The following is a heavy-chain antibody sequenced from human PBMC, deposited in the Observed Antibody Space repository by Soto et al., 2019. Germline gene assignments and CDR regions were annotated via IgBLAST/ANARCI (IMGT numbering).Heavy chain of an antibody. CDR3: AVHSEVNSRFDP. J-gene: IGHJ5*02. Sequence: GGSLRLSCAASGFTFSIYGMNWVRQAPGKGLEWVSLISGGGGSTYYADSVKGRFTISRDNSKNTLFLQMNSLRAEDTAVYYCAVHSEVNSRFDPWGQGTLGTVSS. V-gene: IGHV3-23*01. CDR1: GFTFSIYG. CDR2: ISGGGGST. D-gene: IGHD1-1*01.